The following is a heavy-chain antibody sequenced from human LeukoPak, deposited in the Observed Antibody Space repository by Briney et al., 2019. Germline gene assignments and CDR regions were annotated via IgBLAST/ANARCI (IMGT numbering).Heavy chain of an antibody. J-gene: IGHJ5*02. Sequence: ASVKVSCKASGYTFTSYDINWVRQATGQGLEWMGWMNPNSGNTGYAQKFQGRVTMTRDTSISTAYMELSRLRSDDTAVYYCARAGQWLTPEGWFDPWGQGTLVTVSS. D-gene: IGHD6-19*01. CDR3: ARAGQWLTPEGWFDP. CDR2: MNPNSGNT. CDR1: GYTFTSYD. V-gene: IGHV1-8*01.